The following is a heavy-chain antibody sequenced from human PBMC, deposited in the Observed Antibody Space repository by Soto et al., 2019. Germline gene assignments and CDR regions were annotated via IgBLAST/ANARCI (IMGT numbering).Heavy chain of an antibody. CDR3: ARIPVDTYMIYWFDP. J-gene: IGHJ5*02. Sequence: SETLSLTCSVSGGSVSSGDYYWSWIRQPPGKGLEWIGYVYYSGSTNYNPSLKSRVSISVDTAKNQFSLKLSSVTAADTAAYYCARIPVDTYMIYWFDPWGQGTLVTVSS. D-gene: IGHD3-16*01. V-gene: IGHV4-61*08. CDR1: GGSVSSGDYY. CDR2: VYYSGST.